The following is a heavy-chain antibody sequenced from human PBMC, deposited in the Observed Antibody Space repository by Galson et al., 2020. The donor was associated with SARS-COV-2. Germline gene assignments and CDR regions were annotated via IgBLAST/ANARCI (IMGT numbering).Heavy chain of an antibody. Sequence: PGGSLRLSCAASGFTFSDYAMTWVRQAPGKGLEWVSAISRTADSTSYAASVRGRFTVSRDNSENTLYLQMNSLRADDTAVYYCAKMPVPNYGDFEYWGQGTLVTVSS. CDR1: GFTFSDYA. V-gene: IGHV3-23*01. CDR3: AKMPVPNYGDFEY. J-gene: IGHJ4*02. CDR2: ISRTADST. D-gene: IGHD4-17*01.